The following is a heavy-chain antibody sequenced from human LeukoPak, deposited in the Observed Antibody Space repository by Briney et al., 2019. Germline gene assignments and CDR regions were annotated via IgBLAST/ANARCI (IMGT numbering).Heavy chain of an antibody. CDR1: GGTFSSYA. J-gene: IGHJ4*02. Sequence: ASVKVSCKASGGTFSSYAISWVRQAPGQGLEWMGGIIPIFGTANYAQKFQGRVTLTTDTSTSTAYMEVRSLRSDDTAVYYCVRDRAGPFDFWGQGTLVTVSS. CDR2: IIPIFGTA. CDR3: VRDRAGPFDF. V-gene: IGHV1-69*05. D-gene: IGHD6-25*01.